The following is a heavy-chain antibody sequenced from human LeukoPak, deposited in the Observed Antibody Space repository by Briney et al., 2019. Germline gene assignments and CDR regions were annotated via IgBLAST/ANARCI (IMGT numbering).Heavy chain of an antibody. Sequence: PSETLSLTCTVSDGSISTSNYYWGWIRQPPGKGLEWIGSIYYTGSTYYNPSLKSRVTISVDTSKNQFSLKLSSVTAADTAVYYCSRDEYFYGSSGPSDYWGQGTLVTVSS. D-gene: IGHD3-10*01. CDR3: SRDEYFYGSSGPSDY. CDR1: DGSISTSNYY. V-gene: IGHV4-39*07. J-gene: IGHJ4*02. CDR2: IYYTGST.